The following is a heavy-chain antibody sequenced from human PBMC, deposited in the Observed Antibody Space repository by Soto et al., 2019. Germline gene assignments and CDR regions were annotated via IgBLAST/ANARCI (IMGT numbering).Heavy chain of an antibody. CDR1: GYSFTSYW. J-gene: IGHJ6*02. CDR2: IYLGDSDT. D-gene: IGHD5-18*01. CDR3: ARTRSPGEYSYGYYYYGMDV. Sequence: GESLKISCKGSGYSFTSYWIGWVRQMPGKGLEWMGIIYLGDSDTRYSPSFQGQVTISADKSISTAYLQWSSLKASDTAMYYCARTRSPGEYSYGYYYYGMDVWGQGTTVTVSS. V-gene: IGHV5-51*01.